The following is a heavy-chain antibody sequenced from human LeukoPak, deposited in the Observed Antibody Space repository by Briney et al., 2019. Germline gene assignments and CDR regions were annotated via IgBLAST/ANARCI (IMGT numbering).Heavy chain of an antibody. Sequence: SETLSLTCTVSGGSISSSSYYWGWIRQPPGKGLEWIGYIYYSGSTNYNPSLKSRVTISVDTSKNQFSLKLSSVTAADTAVYYCARREKSPYYFDYWGQGTLVTVSS. CDR1: GGSISSSSYY. V-gene: IGHV4-61*05. CDR3: ARREKSPYYFDY. J-gene: IGHJ4*02. CDR2: IYYSGST.